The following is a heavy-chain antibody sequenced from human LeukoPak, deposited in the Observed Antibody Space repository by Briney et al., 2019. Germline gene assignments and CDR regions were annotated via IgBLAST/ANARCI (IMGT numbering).Heavy chain of an antibody. CDR1: GYTFTSYA. Sequence: ASVKASCKASGYTFTSYAMNWVRQAPGQGLEWMGWINTNTGNPTYAQGFTGRFVFSLDTSVSTAYLQISSLKAEDTAVYYCAREPFGVVIQFPDYWGQGTLVTVSS. J-gene: IGHJ4*02. CDR2: INTNTGNP. D-gene: IGHD3-3*01. CDR3: AREPFGVVIQFPDY. V-gene: IGHV7-4-1*02.